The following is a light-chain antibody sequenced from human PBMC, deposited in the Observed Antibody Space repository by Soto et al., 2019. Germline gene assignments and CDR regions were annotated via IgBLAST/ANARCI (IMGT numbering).Light chain of an antibody. Sequence: DIQMTQSPTSLSASVGDRVTITCRASQGIRNFVAWYQQKPGKHPKLLIYAASTLQSGVPSRFSGSGSGTDFTLTINRLQPEDVATYSCQKYSSVPVFGPGTKVEIK. J-gene: IGKJ3*01. CDR2: AAS. CDR1: QGIRNF. V-gene: IGKV1-27*01. CDR3: QKYSSVPV.